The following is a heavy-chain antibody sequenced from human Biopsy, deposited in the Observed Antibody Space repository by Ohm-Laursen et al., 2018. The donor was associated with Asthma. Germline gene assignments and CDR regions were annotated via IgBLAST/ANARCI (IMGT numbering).Heavy chain of an antibody. D-gene: IGHD3-22*01. V-gene: IGHV3-64*04. Sequence: SLRLSCSASGFTFSNYLMHWVRQAPGKGLEYVSAINSNGGSTYHADSVKGRFTISRDNSRNRLYLQINRLTVEDSAVYFCARQSGQDYGDSSGFDIWGQGTKVAVSS. CDR1: GFTFSNYL. CDR3: ARQSGQDYGDSSGFDI. CDR2: INSNGGST. J-gene: IGHJ3*02.